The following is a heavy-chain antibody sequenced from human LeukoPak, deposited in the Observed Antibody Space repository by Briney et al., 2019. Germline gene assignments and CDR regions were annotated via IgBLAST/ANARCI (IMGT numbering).Heavy chain of an antibody. CDR2: IGAYNGNT. J-gene: IGHJ4*02. D-gene: IGHD3-3*01. V-gene: IGHV1-18*01. CDR1: VYTFTIYG. Sequence: ASVNVSCMASVYTFTIYGISWVRQAPGQGREWMGWIGAYNGNTNYAQNLQGGVTMTTDTSTSTDYMELRSLRSDDTAVYYCARDTIVYDFWSGTFDYWGQGTLVTVSS. CDR3: ARDTIVYDFWSGTFDY.